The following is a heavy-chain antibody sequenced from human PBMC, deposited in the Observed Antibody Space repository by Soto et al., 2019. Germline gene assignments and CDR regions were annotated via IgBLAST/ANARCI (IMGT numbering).Heavy chain of an antibody. CDR3: ARDQQGRNGVSYYYYGMDV. CDR2: IYYSGST. J-gene: IGHJ6*02. D-gene: IGHD6-13*01. V-gene: IGHV4-31*03. Sequence: SETLSLTCTVSGGSISSGGYYWSWIRQHPGKGLEWIGYIYYSGSTYHNPSLKSRVTISVDTSKNQFSLKLSSVTAADTAVYYCARDQQGRNGVSYYYYGMDVWGQGTTVTVSS. CDR1: GGSISSGGYY.